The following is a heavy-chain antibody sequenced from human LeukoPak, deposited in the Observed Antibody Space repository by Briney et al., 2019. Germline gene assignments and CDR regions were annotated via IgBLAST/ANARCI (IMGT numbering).Heavy chain of an antibody. CDR1: GGSFKSYS. J-gene: IGHJ4*02. V-gene: IGHV1-69*13. Sequence: VASVKVSCKTSGGSFKSYSLNWVRQAPGQGLEWLGRILPIFGTRNYAPKFQGRLTTSADESTSTVYMDLSGLKSEDTAVYYCANMRAVPLSLIDSWGQGTLLTVSS. CDR2: ILPIFGTR. D-gene: IGHD3-10*02. CDR3: ANMRAVPLSLIDS.